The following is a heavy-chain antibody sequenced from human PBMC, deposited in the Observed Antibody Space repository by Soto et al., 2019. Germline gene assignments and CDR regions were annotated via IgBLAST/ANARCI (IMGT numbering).Heavy chain of an antibody. V-gene: IGHV3-11*01. Sequence: QVQLVESGGGLVKPGGSLRLSCAASGFTFSDYYMSWLRQAPGKGLEWVSYISSSGSTIYYADYVKGRFTISRDNAKNAVYLQMNSLRADDTAVYYCARDAEATIFKMGAFDIWGQWTMVTVSS. J-gene: IGHJ3*02. D-gene: IGHD3-9*01. CDR3: ARDAEATIFKMGAFDI. CDR2: ISSSGSTI. CDR1: GFTFSDYY.